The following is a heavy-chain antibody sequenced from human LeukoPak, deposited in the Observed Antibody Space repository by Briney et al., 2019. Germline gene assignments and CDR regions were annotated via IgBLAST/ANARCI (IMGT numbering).Heavy chain of an antibody. J-gene: IGHJ3*02. Sequence: SETLSLTCAVSGYSISSSNWWGWIRQLPGKGLEWIGYIYYSGSTYYNPSLKSRVTMSVDTSKNQFSLKLSSVTAVDTAVYYCARRAPALFGAFDIWGQGTMVTVSS. CDR3: ARRAPALFGAFDI. V-gene: IGHV4-28*01. CDR2: IYYSGST. CDR1: GYSISSSNW. D-gene: IGHD3-3*01.